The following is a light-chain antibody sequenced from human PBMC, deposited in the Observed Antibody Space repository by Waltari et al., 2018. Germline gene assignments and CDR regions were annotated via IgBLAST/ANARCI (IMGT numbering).Light chain of an antibody. CDR2: DVS. Sequence: QSALTQPASVSGSPGQSITISCTGSSSDVGGYHYVSWYQQHPGKAPKLMIYDVSNRPSGVSTHFSGSKSGNTASLTISGLQAEDEADYYCSSYTSGYTYVFGTGTKVTVL. CDR1: SSDVGGYHY. V-gene: IGLV2-14*03. CDR3: SSYTSGYTYV. J-gene: IGLJ1*01.